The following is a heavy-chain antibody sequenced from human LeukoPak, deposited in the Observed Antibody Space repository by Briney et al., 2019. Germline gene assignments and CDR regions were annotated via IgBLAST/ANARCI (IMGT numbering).Heavy chain of an antibody. D-gene: IGHD5-24*01. Sequence: GESLRLSCAASGFTFSSYAMSWVRQAPGKGLEWVSAISGSGGSTYYADSVKGRFTISRDNSKNTLYLQMNSLRAEDTAVYYCANRRDGYNNFDYWGQGTLVTVSS. CDR2: ISGSGGST. CDR3: ANRRDGYNNFDY. CDR1: GFTFSSYA. V-gene: IGHV3-23*01. J-gene: IGHJ4*02.